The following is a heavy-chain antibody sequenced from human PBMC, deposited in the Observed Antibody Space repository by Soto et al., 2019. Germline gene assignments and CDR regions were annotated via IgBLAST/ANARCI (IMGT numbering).Heavy chain of an antibody. V-gene: IGHV5-51*01. D-gene: IGHD4-17*01. J-gene: IGHJ6*03. CDR3: ARIRDYGDPRYYYYYMDV. CDR1: GYSFTSYW. CDR2: IYPGDSDT. Sequence: PGESLKISCKGSGYSFTSYWIGWVRQMPGKGLEWMGTIYPGDSDTRYSPSFQGQVTISADKSISTAYLQWSSLKASDTAMYYCARIRDYGDPRYYYYYMDVWGKGTTVTVSS.